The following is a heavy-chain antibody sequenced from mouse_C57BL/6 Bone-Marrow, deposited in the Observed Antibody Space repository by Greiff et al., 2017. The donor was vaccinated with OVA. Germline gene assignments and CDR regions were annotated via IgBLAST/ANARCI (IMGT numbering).Heavy chain of an antibody. CDR2: IDPSDSET. Sequence: VQLQQPGAELVRPGSSVKLSCKASGYTFTSYWMHWVKQRPIQGLEWIGNIDPSDSETHYNQKFKDKATLTVDKSSSTAYMQLSSLTSEDSAVYYCARDGGLPAWFAYWGQGTLVTVSA. J-gene: IGHJ3*01. CDR1: GYTFTSYW. V-gene: IGHV1-52*01. D-gene: IGHD2-2*01. CDR3: ARDGGLPAWFAY.